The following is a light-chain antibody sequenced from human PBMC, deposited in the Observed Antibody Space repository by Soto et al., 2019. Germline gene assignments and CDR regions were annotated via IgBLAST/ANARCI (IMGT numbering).Light chain of an antibody. CDR2: EGT. CDR3: CSDAPSTTLKV. CDR1: SSDVGSDNL. V-gene: IGLV2-23*01. J-gene: IGLJ3*02. Sequence: QSALTQPASVSGSPGQSITISCTGTSSDVGSDNLVSWYQQHPGKAPKLMMYEGTRRPSGVSNRFSGSKSGNTASLTISGLQAEDEADYYCCSDAPSTTLKVFGGGTKLTVL.